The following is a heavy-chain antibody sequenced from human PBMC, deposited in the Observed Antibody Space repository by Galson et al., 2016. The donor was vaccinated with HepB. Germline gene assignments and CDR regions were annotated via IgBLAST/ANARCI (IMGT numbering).Heavy chain of an antibody. CDR1: GFTPNTRGVG. CDR3: AHSGPATRPGRGSFFDV. Sequence: PALVKPTQTLTLTCSLSGFTPNTRGVGVGWIRQPQGKALEWLGIIYWDDDERYKPSLKDRLTITKDTSKSQVVLTLTNVDRVDTATYFCAHSGPATRPGRGSFFDVWGQGTLITVSS. J-gene: IGHJ4*02. D-gene: IGHD1-26*01. V-gene: IGHV2-5*02. CDR2: IYWDDDE.